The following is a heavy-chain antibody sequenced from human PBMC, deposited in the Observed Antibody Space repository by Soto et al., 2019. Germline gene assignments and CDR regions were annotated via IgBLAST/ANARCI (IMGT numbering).Heavy chain of an antibody. CDR1: GFTVSSNY. D-gene: IGHD5-12*01. Sequence: PGGSLRLSCAASGFTVSSNYMSWVRQAPGKGLEWVSVIYSGGSTYYADSVKGRFTISRDNSKNTLYLQMNSLRAEDTAVYYCARSHGYVTLDFDYWGQGTLVTVSS. J-gene: IGHJ4*02. CDR2: IYSGGST. CDR3: ARSHGYVTLDFDY. V-gene: IGHV3-53*01.